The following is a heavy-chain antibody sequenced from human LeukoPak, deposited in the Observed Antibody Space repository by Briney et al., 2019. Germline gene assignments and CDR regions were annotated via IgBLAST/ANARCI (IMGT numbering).Heavy chain of an antibody. CDR3: ARDGRGYSYGLNI. Sequence: PSETLPLTCTVSGASVSSGDYYWSWIRQLPGKGLEWIGYIYYSGSTYYNPSLKSRVTISVDTSKNQFSLKLSSVTAADTAVYYCARDGRGYSYGLNIWGQGTMVTVSS. CDR1: GASVSSGDYY. D-gene: IGHD5-18*01. J-gene: IGHJ3*02. V-gene: IGHV4-31*03. CDR2: IYYSGST.